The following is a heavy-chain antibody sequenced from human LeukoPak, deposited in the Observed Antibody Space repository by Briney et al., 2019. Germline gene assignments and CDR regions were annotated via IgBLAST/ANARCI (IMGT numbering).Heavy chain of an antibody. J-gene: IGHJ3*02. CDR2: IFYSGST. V-gene: IGHV4-34*12. CDR3: AKSNGYGLIDI. CDR1: AWTFSGYY. D-gene: IGHD3-22*01. Sequence: SETLSLTCAVYAWTFSGYYWGWVPQPPGKALEWIGNIFYSGSTYYSPSLKSRVTISLDTSRNQFSLKLNSVTAADTAVYYCAKSNGYGLIDIWGQGTMVTVSS.